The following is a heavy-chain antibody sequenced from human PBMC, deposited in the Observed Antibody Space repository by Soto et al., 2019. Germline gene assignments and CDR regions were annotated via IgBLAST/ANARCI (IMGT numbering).Heavy chain of an antibody. D-gene: IGHD3-16*01. J-gene: IGHJ4*02. CDR2: INAYNGNT. CDR3: ARDWFGVDY. CDR1: GYTFNSYG. Sequence: QVQLVQSGAEVKKPGASVKVSCKASGYTFNSYGIIWVRQAPGQGLEWMGWINAYNGNTNYAQNLQGRLTMTTDTSTSTAYLELRSLRSDDTAEYYCARDWFGVDYCGRGTKVTVSS. V-gene: IGHV1-18*01.